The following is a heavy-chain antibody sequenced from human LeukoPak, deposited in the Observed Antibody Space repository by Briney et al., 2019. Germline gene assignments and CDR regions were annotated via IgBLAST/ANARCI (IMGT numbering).Heavy chain of an antibody. J-gene: IGHJ4*02. Sequence: ETLSLTCAVYGGSFSGYYWSWIRQPPGKGLEWIGEINHSGSNNYNPSLKSRVTISVDTSKNQFSLKLSSVTAADTAVYYCARAPGSSSSWVDYWGQGTLVTVSS. D-gene: IGHD6-6*01. V-gene: IGHV4-34*01. CDR1: GGSFSGYY. CDR2: INHSGSN. CDR3: ARAPGSSSSWVDY.